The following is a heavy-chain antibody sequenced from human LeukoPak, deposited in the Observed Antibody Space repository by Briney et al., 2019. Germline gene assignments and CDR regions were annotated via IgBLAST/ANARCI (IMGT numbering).Heavy chain of an antibody. CDR3: ARRPDDY. D-gene: IGHD1-14*01. Sequence: SKTLSLTCAVSGYSISSGYYWGWIRQPPGKGLEWIGSIYHSGSTYYSPSLKSRVTISVDTSKNQFSLKLSSVTAADTAVYYCARRPDDYWGQGTLVTVSS. CDR1: GYSISSGYY. CDR2: IYHSGST. J-gene: IGHJ4*02. V-gene: IGHV4-38-2*01.